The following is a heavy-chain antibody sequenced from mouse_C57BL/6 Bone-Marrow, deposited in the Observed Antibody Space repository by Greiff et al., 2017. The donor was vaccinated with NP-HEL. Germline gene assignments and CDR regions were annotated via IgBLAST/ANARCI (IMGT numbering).Heavy chain of an antibody. CDR1: GYTFTSYW. CDR2: IYPGNSDT. J-gene: IGHJ4*01. D-gene: IGHD2-4*01. Sequence: EVKLEESGTVLARPGASVKMSCKTSGYTFTSYWMHWVKQRPGQGLEWIGAIYPGNSDTSYNQKFKGKAKLTAVTSASTAYMELSSLTNEDSAVFYCTAIYYDYDGNSPYYYAMDYWGQGTSVTVSS. CDR3: TAIYYDYDGNSPYYYAMDY. V-gene: IGHV1-5*01.